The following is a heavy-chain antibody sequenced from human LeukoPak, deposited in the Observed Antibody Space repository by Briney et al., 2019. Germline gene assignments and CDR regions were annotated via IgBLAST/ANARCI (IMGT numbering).Heavy chain of an antibody. Sequence: PSETLSLTCAVSGYSISSGYYWGWIRQPPGKGLEWIGSIYHSGGTYYNPSLKSRVTISVDTSKNQFSLKLSSVTAADTAVYYCATHHGNSSSPDYWGQGTLVTVSS. J-gene: IGHJ4*02. CDR3: ATHHGNSSSPDY. D-gene: IGHD6-6*01. CDR1: GYSISSGYY. CDR2: IYHSGGT. V-gene: IGHV4-38-2*01.